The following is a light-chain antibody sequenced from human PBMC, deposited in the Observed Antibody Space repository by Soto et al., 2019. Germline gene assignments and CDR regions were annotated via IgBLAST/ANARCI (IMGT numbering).Light chain of an antibody. CDR2: GAS. V-gene: IGKV3-15*01. Sequence: EIVMTQSPATLSVSPGERATLSCRASQSVSSNLAWYQQKPGQAPRLLIYGASTRATGIPARFSGSGSGTEVTLTISSPQSEDFAVYYWQQYNNLASETFGQGTKLEIK. J-gene: IGKJ2*01. CDR3: QQYNNLASET. CDR1: QSVSSN.